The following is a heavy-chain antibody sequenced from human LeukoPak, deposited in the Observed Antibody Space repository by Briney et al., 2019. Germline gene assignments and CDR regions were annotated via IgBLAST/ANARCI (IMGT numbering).Heavy chain of an antibody. CDR1: GYTFTGYY. V-gene: IGHV1-2*02. CDR2: INTNSGGT. J-gene: IGHJ4*02. Sequence: GASVTVSCNASGYTFTGYYMHWVRQGPGQGLELKGWINTNSGGTNYAQKFQGRVTITRDTSISTAYMELSRLRSDDTAVYSCAREVNYFDYWGQGTLVTVSS. CDR3: AREVNYFDY. D-gene: IGHD2-21*01.